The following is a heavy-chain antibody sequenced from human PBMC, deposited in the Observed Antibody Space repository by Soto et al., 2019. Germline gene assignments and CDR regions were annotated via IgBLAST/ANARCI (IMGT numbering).Heavy chain of an antibody. CDR2: ISSSGATM. CDR3: EGDPYYYGSAV. CDR1: GFRFSDHY. Sequence: XGSLGRSCAASGFRFSDHYLTWIRQAPGKGLEWVSKISSSGATMYYADSVKGRFTVSRDNAQNSLYLQMNGLRAEDTAVYYCEGDPYYYGSAVWGQGTLVTVSS. J-gene: IGHJ4*02. V-gene: IGHV3-11*01. D-gene: IGHD3-10*01.